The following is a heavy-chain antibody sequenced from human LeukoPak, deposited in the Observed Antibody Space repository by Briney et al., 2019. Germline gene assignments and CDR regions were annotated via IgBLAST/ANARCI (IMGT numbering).Heavy chain of an antibody. V-gene: IGHV4-34*01. J-gene: IGHJ5*01. CDR2: INHSGST. CDR1: GGSFSGYY. D-gene: IGHD6-13*01. CDR3: ASRSYSSSWYNWFGS. Sequence: PSETLSLTCAVYGGSFSGYYWSWIRQPPGKGLEWIGEINHSGSTNYNPSLKSRVAISVDTSKNQFSLKLSSVTAADTAVYYCASRSYSSSWYNWFGSWGQGTLVTVSS.